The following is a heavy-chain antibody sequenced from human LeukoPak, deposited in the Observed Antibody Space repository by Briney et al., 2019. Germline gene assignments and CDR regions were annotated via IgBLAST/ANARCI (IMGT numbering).Heavy chain of an antibody. Sequence: SVKVSCKASGGTFSDYSISWVRQAPGQGLEWMGRIIPILNVPNYAQKFEGRVTITADKSTSTAYMELSSLKSEDTAVYFCARDRPRARYFDYWGQGTLVTASS. V-gene: IGHV1-69*04. D-gene: IGHD2-15*01. CDR1: GGTFSDYS. J-gene: IGHJ4*02. CDR2: IIPILNVP. CDR3: ARDRPRARYFDY.